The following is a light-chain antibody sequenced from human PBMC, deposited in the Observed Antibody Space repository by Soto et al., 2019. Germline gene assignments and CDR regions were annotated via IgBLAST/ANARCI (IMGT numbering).Light chain of an antibody. CDR2: EGS. CDR1: SSDVGSYNF. J-gene: IGLJ2*01. CDR3: CSYAGAGSNTVV. V-gene: IGLV2-23*01. Sequence: QSALTQPASVSGSPGQSITISCTGTSSDVGSYNFVSWYQQHPGKAPKLMIYEGSKRPSGVSNRFSGSKSGNTASLTISGLQAEDEDDYYCCSYAGAGSNTVVFGGGTKLTVL.